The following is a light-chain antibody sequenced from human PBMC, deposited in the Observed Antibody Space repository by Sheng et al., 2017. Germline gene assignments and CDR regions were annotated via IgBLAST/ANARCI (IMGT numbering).Light chain of an antibody. CDR2: DAS. CDR1: QDIYKY. V-gene: IGKV1-33*01. J-gene: IGKJ2*01. Sequence: DIQMTQSPSSLSASVGDRVTITCQATQDIYKYLNWYQQKPGKAPKLLIYDASNLETGVPSRFSGSRSGTDFTFTISSLQPEDIATYYCQQYDNLPYTFGQGTKLEIK. CDR3: QQYDNLPYT.